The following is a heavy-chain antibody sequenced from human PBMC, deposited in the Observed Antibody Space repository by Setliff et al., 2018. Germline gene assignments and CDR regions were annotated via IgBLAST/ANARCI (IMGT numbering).Heavy chain of an antibody. V-gene: IGHV4-34*01. D-gene: IGHD5-12*01. J-gene: IGHJ5*02. CDR3: ARDLGLSASGYDYYNWFDP. CDR2: FDHSGTT. CDR1: GASFSNYY. Sequence: PSETLSLTCTVYGASFSNYYWGWVRQPPEERLEWIAEFDHSGTTKYNPSLMGRVTISVDTSKNQFSLKLSSVTAADTAVYCCARDLGLSASGYDYYNWFDPWGQGTLVTVSS.